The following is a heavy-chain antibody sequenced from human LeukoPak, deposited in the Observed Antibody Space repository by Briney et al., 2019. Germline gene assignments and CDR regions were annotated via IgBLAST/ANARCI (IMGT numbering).Heavy chain of an antibody. V-gene: IGHV3-30-3*01. J-gene: IGHJ4*02. Sequence: GGSLRLSFAASGFTFSSYAMHWVRQAPGKGLEWVAVISYDGSNKYYADSAKGRFTISRDNSKNTLYLQMNSLRAEDTAVYYCAREYGGRFDYWGQGTLVTVSS. CDR2: ISYDGSNK. CDR1: GFTFSSYA. CDR3: AREYGGRFDY. D-gene: IGHD4-23*01.